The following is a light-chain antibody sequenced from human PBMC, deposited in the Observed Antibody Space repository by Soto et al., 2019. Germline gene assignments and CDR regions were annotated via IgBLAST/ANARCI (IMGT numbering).Light chain of an antibody. J-gene: IGKJ2*01. CDR2: DAS. CDR1: QRGSSY. CDR3: QQRSNWPPMYT. V-gene: IGKV3-11*01. Sequence: ESVLTQSPATLSLSPGERATLSCRASQRGSSYLAWYQQKPGQAPRLLIYDASNRATGIPARFSGSGSGTDFTLTISSLEPEDFAVYYCQQRSNWPPMYTFGQGTKLEIK.